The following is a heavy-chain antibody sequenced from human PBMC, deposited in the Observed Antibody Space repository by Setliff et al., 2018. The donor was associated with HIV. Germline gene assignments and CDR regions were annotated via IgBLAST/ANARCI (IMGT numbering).Heavy chain of an antibody. CDR2: ISPNGNSM. Sequence: PGGSLRLSCAASGFTFSNYAMAWVRQAPGKGLEWVSYISPNGNSMYYADSVKGRFTISRDNAKNSLYLQMNSLRAEDTALYYCAKDIIPAGLFHDLWGQGALVTVSS. CDR1: GFTFSNYA. J-gene: IGHJ5*02. V-gene: IGHV3-48*03. D-gene: IGHD2-2*01. CDR3: AKDIIPAGLFHDL.